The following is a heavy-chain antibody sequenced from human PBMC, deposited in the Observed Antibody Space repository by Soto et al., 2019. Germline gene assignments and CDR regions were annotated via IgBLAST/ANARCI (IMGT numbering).Heavy chain of an antibody. CDR3: ARDLVRDGYRYGYSVP. D-gene: IGHD5-18*01. CDR1: GFTFSSYS. CDR2: ISSSSSYI. J-gene: IGHJ5*02. Sequence: GGSLRLSCAASGFTFSSYSMNWVRQAPGKGLEWVSSISSSSSYIYYADSVKGRFTISRDNAKNSRYLQMNSLRAEDTAVYYCARDLVRDGYRYGYSVPWGKGTPVTVAS. V-gene: IGHV3-21*01.